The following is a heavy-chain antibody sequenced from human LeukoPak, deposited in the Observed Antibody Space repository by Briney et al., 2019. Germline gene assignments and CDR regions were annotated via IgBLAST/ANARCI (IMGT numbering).Heavy chain of an antibody. J-gene: IGHJ4*02. Sequence: ASVKVSCKASGGTFSSYAISWVRQAPGQGLEWMGRVNPNSGDTNYAQKFQGGVTMTRDTSISTAYMELSRLRSDDTAVYYCARGDPAVAGLDFDYWGQGTLVTVSS. CDR1: GGTFSSYA. CDR2: VNPNSGDT. D-gene: IGHD6-19*01. CDR3: ARGDPAVAGLDFDY. V-gene: IGHV1-2*06.